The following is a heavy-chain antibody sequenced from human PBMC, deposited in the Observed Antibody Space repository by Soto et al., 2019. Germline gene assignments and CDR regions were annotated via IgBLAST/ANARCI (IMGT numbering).Heavy chain of an antibody. CDR2: ISSSSSTI. CDR3: ARDSWSKYVPFVYY. V-gene: IGHV3-48*01. Sequence: PGKGLEWVSYISSSSSTIYYAASVKGRFSISGDNAKNSLYLQMNSLRAEDTVFYFCARDSWSKYVPFVYYWCHGTVVPVSS. J-gene: IGHJ4*01. D-gene: IGHD3-16*01.